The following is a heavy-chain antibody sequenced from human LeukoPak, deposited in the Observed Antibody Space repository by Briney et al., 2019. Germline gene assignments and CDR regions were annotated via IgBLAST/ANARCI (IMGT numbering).Heavy chain of an antibody. CDR3: ARGQFQRDY. CDR2: VNHSGRT. Sequence: PSETLSLTCTVSGGSISSYYWSWIRQPPGKGLEWIGEVNHSGRTNYNPSLKSRVTISVDTSKNQFSLNLRSVTAADTAVYYCARGQFQRDYWGQGTLVTVSS. V-gene: IGHV4-34*01. J-gene: IGHJ4*02. CDR1: GGSISSYY.